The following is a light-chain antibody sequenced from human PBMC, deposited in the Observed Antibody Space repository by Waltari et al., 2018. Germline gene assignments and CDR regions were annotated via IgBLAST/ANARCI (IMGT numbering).Light chain of an antibody. J-gene: IGKJ4*01. CDR3: QQSFSS. V-gene: IGKV1-39*01. CDR2: TAS. Sequence: DIQMTQSPSFLSASIGDRVTITCRASRNIVNSVNWYQKKPGKAPKLLIYTASALQGGVPSRFRGSGSGTDFTLPITNLQLEDFATYYCQQSFSSFGGGTKVEIK. CDR1: RNIVNS.